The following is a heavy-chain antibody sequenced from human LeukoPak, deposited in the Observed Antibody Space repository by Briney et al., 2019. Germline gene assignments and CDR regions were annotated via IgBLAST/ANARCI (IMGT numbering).Heavy chain of an antibody. Sequence: GRSLRLSCAASGFTFSSYAMHWVRQAPGKGLEWVAVISYDGSNKYYADSVKGRFTISRDNSKNTLYLQMNSLRAEDTAVYYCAKDVGGIYPHYYYYMDVWGRGTTVTVSS. CDR1: GFTFSSYA. CDR3: AKDVGGIYPHYYYYMDV. D-gene: IGHD5/OR15-5a*01. V-gene: IGHV3-30-3*01. J-gene: IGHJ6*03. CDR2: ISYDGSNK.